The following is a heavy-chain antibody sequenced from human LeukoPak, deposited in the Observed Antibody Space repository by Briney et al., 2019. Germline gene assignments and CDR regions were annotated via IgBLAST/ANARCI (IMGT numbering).Heavy chain of an antibody. Sequence: PGESLRLSCAASGFTFDDYAMHWVRQAPGKGLEWVPLISGDGGSTYYADSVKGRFTISRDNSKNSLYLQMNSLRTEDTALYYCAKDDCSGGSCYGNAFDIWGQGTMVTVSP. CDR1: GFTFDDYA. D-gene: IGHD2-15*01. CDR3: AKDDCSGGSCYGNAFDI. CDR2: ISGDGGST. V-gene: IGHV3-43*02. J-gene: IGHJ3*02.